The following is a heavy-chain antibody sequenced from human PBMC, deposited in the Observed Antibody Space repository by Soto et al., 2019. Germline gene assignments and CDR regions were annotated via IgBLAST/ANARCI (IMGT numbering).Heavy chain of an antibody. D-gene: IGHD1-26*01. CDR3: ARGPLRAISSFGY. V-gene: IGHV3-21*01. CDR2: ISSSSNYI. Sequence: EVQLVESGGGLVKPGGSLRLSCAASGFTFSSYSMNWVRQAPGKGLEWVSSISSSSNYIYYADSVKGRFTISRDSAKNSLYLQMNSLRAEDTAVYYCARGPLRAISSFGYWGQGTLVTVSS. J-gene: IGHJ4*02. CDR1: GFTFSSYS.